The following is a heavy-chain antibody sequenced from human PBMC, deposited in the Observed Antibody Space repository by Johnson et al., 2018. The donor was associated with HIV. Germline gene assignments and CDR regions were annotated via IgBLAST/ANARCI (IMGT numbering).Heavy chain of an antibody. CDR2: IGTAGDT. CDR1: GFTFSSYD. J-gene: IGHJ3*02. CDR3: AKERSGSYSGADAFDI. V-gene: IGHV3-13*01. D-gene: IGHD1-26*01. Sequence: MLLVESGGGVQRPGGSLRLSCAASGFTFSSYDMHWVRQVTGKGLEWVSAIGTAGDTYYPGSVKGRFTISRENAKNSLYLQMNSLRAGDTAVYYCAKERSGSYSGADAFDIWGQGTMVTVSS.